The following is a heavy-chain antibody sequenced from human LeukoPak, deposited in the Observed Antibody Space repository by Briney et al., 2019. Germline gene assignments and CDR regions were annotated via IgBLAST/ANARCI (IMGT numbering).Heavy chain of an antibody. CDR2: IIPILGIA. CDR3: ARSFIVGGFDP. CDR1: EGTFSTYP. V-gene: IGHV1-69*02. Sequence: SVKVSCKPSEGTFSTYPTSWLRQPPEQGFKWMGRIIPILGIANYAQKFQGRVTITADKSTSTAYMELSSLRSEDTAVYYCARSFIVGGFDPWGQGTLVTVSS. D-gene: IGHD1-26*01. J-gene: IGHJ5*02.